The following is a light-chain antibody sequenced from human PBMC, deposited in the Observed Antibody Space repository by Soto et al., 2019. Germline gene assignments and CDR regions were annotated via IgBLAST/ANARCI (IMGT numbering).Light chain of an antibody. CDR3: QQYYSPPLT. V-gene: IGKV1-6*01. CDR2: AAS. Sequence: IELTLSPSSLSASVGDRVTITCRASEGIRIDLGWYQQKPGKAPKLLIYAASSLQSGVPSRFSGSGSGTDFTLTIGSLRAEDVVVYYCQQYYSPPLTFGGGTKVDIK. CDR1: EGIRID. J-gene: IGKJ4*01.